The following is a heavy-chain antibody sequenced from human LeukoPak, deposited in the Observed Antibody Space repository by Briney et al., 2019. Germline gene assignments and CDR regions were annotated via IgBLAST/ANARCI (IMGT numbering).Heavy chain of an antibody. D-gene: IGHD1-26*01. J-gene: IGHJ3*02. Sequence: GGSLRLSCAASGLTVSSYAMSWVRQAPGKGLEWVSAISGGGGNTYYADSVKGRFTISRDNSKNTLYLQMNSLRAEDTAVYYCGKNRYSGSLSPFDIWGQGTMVTVSS. CDR3: GKNRYSGSLSPFDI. CDR1: GLTVSSYA. CDR2: ISGGGGNT. V-gene: IGHV3-23*01.